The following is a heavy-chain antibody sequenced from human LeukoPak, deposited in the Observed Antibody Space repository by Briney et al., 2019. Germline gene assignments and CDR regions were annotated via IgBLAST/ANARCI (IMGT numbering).Heavy chain of an antibody. CDR1: GFTFSSYS. Sequence: GGSLRLSCAASGFTFSSYSMNCVRQAPGKGLEWVSSISSSSSYIYYADSVKGRFTISRDNAKNSLYLQMNSLRAEDTAVYYCARAVTSADYDFWSGYGYYGMDVWGQGTTVTVSS. CDR2: ISSSSSYI. V-gene: IGHV3-21*01. J-gene: IGHJ6*02. D-gene: IGHD3-3*01. CDR3: ARAVTSADYDFWSGYGYYGMDV.